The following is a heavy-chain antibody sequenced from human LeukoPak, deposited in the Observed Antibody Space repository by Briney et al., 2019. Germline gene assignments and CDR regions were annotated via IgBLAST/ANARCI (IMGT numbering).Heavy chain of an antibody. CDR2: IYHSGST. V-gene: IGHV4-4*02. CDR1: GGSISSSNW. D-gene: IGHD4-23*01. CDR3: ASGKTTVVTNYYMDV. Sequence: SGTLSLTCAVSGGSISSSNWWSWVRQPPGKGLEWIGEIYHSGSTNYNPSLKSRVTISVDTSKNQFSLKLSPVTAADTAVYYCASGKTTVVTNYYMDVWGKGTTVTVSS. J-gene: IGHJ6*03.